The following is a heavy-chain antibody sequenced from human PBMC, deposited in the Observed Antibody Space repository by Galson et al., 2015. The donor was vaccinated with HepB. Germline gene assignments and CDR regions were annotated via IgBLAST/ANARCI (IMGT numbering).Heavy chain of an antibody. J-gene: IGHJ4*02. D-gene: IGHD3-22*01. Sequence: ATMSLTCAVYGGSFSAYYWSWLRQPPGEGLEWIGEINHSGSTNYNPSLKSRFTISVDTSKNKFSLKLSTVSAADTAVYYCARGPLQYYYDSRCYYYVGYFDYWGQGTLVTVSS. CDR1: GGSFSAYY. V-gene: IGHV4-34*01. CDR2: INHSGST. CDR3: ARGPLQYYYDSRCYYYVGYFDY.